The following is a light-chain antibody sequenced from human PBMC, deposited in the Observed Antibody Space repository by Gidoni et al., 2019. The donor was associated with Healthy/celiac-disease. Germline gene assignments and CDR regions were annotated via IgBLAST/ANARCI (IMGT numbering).Light chain of an antibody. CDR1: QSIGSY. V-gene: IGKV1-39*01. Sequence: DIQMTQSPSSLSASVGDRVTITCRASQSIGSYLSWYQQKPGKAPKLLIYAASSLQSGVPSRFSGSGSGRDFTLTISSLQPEDFASYYCQQSYSTPRVTFXPXTRLETK. CDR3: QQSYSTPRVT. J-gene: IGKJ5*01. CDR2: AAS.